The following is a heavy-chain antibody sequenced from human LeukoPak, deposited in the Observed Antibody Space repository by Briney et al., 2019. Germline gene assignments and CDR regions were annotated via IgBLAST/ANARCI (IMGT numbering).Heavy chain of an antibody. J-gene: IGHJ4*02. Sequence: SETLSLTCTVSVSYIRDDHWGLTRHPPGRGLEWIGYIFYTGSTSSSPSLKSRVTISADTSKSQFSLRLTSVTAADTALYYCARLVVVPDDHFATWSQGTLVTVSS. CDR2: IFYTGST. CDR1: VSYIRDDH. D-gene: IGHD2-2*01. V-gene: IGHV4-59*12. CDR3: ARLVVVPDDHFAT.